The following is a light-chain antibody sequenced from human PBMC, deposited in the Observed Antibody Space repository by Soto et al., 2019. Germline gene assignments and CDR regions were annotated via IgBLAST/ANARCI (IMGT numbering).Light chain of an antibody. Sequence: DIRMTQSPVSLSVSVGERVTITCRASQSISSYLNWYQQKPGKAPKLLIYAASSLQSGVPSRFSGSGSGTDFTLTISSLQPEDFATYYCQQSYSTPHTFGLGTKVDI. CDR1: QSISSY. CDR2: AAS. CDR3: QQSYSTPHT. J-gene: IGKJ1*01. V-gene: IGKV1-39*01.